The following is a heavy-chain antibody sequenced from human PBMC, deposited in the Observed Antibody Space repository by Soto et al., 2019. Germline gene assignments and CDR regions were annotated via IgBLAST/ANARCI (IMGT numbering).Heavy chain of an antibody. CDR1: GDSVSSNSAA. CDR3: ARGAVVLRYFDWLPTSYYYYYGMDV. Sequence: SPTLSLTCAISGDSVSSNSAAWNWIRQSPSRGLEWLGRTYYRSKWYNDYAVSVKSRITINPDTSKNQFSLQLNSVTPEDTAVYYCARGAVVLRYFDWLPTSYYYYYGMDVWGQGTTVTVSS. J-gene: IGHJ6*02. D-gene: IGHD3-9*01. CDR2: TYYRSKWYN. V-gene: IGHV6-1*01.